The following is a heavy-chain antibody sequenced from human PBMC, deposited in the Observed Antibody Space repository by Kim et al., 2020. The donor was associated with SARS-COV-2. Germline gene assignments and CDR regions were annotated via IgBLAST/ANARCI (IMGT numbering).Heavy chain of an antibody. V-gene: IGHV3-74*03. CDR1: GFTLSDYV. D-gene: IGHD3-22*01. CDR3: ATIGAADRSGYYGVIDV. J-gene: IGHJ6*02. Sequence: GGSLRLSCAASGFTLSDYVMNWVRQTPGEGLVWVSRINRDGGSTEYADSVRGRFTISRDNAKNTLYLQMNSLRAEDTAVYYCATIGAADRSGYYGVIDVWGQGTMVTVSS. CDR2: INRDGGST.